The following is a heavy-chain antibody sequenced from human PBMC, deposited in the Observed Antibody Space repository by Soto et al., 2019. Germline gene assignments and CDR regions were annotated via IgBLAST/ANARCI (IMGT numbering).Heavy chain of an antibody. CDR2: INPSGGST. CDR3: ARLSRVAIAAARMDYYYGMDV. V-gene: IGHV1-46*01. CDR1: GYTFTSYY. Sequence: QVQLVQSGAEVKKPGASVKVSCKASGYTFTSYYMHWVRQAPGQGLEWMGIINPSGGSTSYAQKFQGRVTMTRDTSTSTVYMELSSLRSEDTAVYYCARLSRVAIAAARMDYYYGMDVWDQGTTVTVSS. D-gene: IGHD6-13*01. J-gene: IGHJ6*02.